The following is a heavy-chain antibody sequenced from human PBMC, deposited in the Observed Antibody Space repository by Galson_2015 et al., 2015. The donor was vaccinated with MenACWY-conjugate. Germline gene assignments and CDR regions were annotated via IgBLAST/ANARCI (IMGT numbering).Heavy chain of an antibody. V-gene: IGHV3-74*03. Sequence: SLRLSCAASGFAFSNYCMHWVRQAPGKGLECVSRICAGGISIMYGDSVRGRFTISRDDAENTLYLQMDSLRADDTAVYFCVRGSGGWRGMDIWGQGTTVTVSS. D-gene: IGHD6-25*01. CDR2: ICAGGISI. CDR3: VRGSGGWRGMDI. CDR1: GFAFSNYC. J-gene: IGHJ6*02.